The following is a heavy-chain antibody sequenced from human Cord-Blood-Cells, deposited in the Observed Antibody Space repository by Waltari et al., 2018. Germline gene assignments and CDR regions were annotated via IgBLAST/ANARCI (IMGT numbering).Heavy chain of an antibody. CDR2: INHNGST. J-gene: IGHJ6*02. CDR3: ARGGMVRGVAPYYYYGMDV. CDR1: GGSFSGYY. D-gene: IGHD3-10*01. V-gene: IGHV4-34*01. Sequence: QVQLQQWGAGLLKPSETLSLTCAVYGGSFSGYYWSWIRQPPGKGLEWIGEINHNGSTNDNPAHKSRGTISVDTSKNQFSLERSSVTAADTAVYYCARGGMVRGVAPYYYYGMDVWGQGTTVTVSS.